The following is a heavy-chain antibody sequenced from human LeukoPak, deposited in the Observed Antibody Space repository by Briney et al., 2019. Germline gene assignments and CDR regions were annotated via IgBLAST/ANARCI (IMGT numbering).Heavy chain of an antibody. Sequence: PSQTLSLTCTVSGGSVSSGGYYWSWIRQHPGKGLEWIGCIYYSGSTYYNPSLKSRVTISVDTSKNQFSLKLSSVTAADTAVYYCARDRGGMVYAIWGQGTLVTVSS. D-gene: IGHD2-8*01. CDR3: ARDRGGMVYAI. CDR1: GGSVSSGGYY. V-gene: IGHV4-31*03. CDR2: IYYSGST. J-gene: IGHJ4*02.